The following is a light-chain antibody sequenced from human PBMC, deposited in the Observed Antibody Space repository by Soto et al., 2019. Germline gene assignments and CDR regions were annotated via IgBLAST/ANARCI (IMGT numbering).Light chain of an antibody. CDR1: NSNIGSNT. V-gene: IGLV1-44*01. CDR3: AAWDDSMNGLV. J-gene: IGLJ1*01. Sequence: QSVLTQPPSASGTPGQRVTISCSGSNSNIGSNTVNWYQQLPGTAPKLLIYYDNLRPSGVPDRISGSKSGTSASLAISGLQSDDEADYYCAAWDDSMNGLVFGTWTKVTVL. CDR2: YDN.